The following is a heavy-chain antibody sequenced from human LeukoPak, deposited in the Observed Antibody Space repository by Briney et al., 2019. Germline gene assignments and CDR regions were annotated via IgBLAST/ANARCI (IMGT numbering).Heavy chain of an antibody. CDR3: ARVDRRGYSDYTAILPDY. D-gene: IGHD5-12*01. Sequence: GESLKISCKGSGFSFTSYWIGWVRQMPGKGLEFLGIIYPHDSETIYSPSFQGQVTVSVDKSISTAYLQWNSLKASDTAMYYCARVDRRGYSDYTAILPDYWGQGTLVTVSS. J-gene: IGHJ4*02. CDR2: IYPHDSET. CDR1: GFSFTSYW. V-gene: IGHV5-51*01.